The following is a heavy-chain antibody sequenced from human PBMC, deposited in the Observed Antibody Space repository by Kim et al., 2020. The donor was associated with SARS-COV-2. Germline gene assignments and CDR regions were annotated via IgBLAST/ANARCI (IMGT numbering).Heavy chain of an antibody. Sequence: TYYYPSLKSRVTISVDTSKNPFSLKLSSVTAADTAVYYCARESKMGEDYWGQGTLVTVSS. CDR3: ARESKMGEDY. V-gene: IGHV4-31*02. J-gene: IGHJ4*02. CDR2: T.